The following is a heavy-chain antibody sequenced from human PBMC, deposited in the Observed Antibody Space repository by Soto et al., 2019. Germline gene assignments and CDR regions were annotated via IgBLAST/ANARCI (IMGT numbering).Heavy chain of an antibody. J-gene: IGHJ3*02. CDR1: GGSISSGGYY. Sequence: PSETLSLTCTVSGGSISSGGYYWSWIRQHPGKGLEWIGYIYYSGSTYYNPSLKSRVTISVDTSKNQFSLKLSSVTAADTAVYYCARWVESSSSYAFDIWGQGTMVT. V-gene: IGHV4-31*03. CDR3: ARWVESSSSYAFDI. D-gene: IGHD6-6*01. CDR2: IYYSGST.